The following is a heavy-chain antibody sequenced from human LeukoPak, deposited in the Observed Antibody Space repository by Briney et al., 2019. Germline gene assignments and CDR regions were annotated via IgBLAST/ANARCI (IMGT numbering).Heavy chain of an antibody. CDR1: GFRLGGYW. CDR2: IKQDGAEK. CDR3: ASVGAWYLQRVFEY. V-gene: IGHV3-7*01. Sequence: PGGSLRLSCAASGFRLGGYWMTWVRHIPGKGLEWVANIKQDGAEKHYAESVEGRFIISRDNAKNSLYLEMDSLKVEDTAVSYWASVGAWYLQRVFEYWGQGTLVTVSS. D-gene: IGHD2-15*01. J-gene: IGHJ4*02.